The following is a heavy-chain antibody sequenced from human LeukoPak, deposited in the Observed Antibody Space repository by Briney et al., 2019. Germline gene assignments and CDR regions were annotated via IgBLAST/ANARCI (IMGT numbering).Heavy chain of an antibody. J-gene: IGHJ6*02. CDR2: INPNSGGT. D-gene: IGHD2-2*01. V-gene: IGHV1-2*02. CDR1: GYTFAGYY. CDR3: ARDTPYCSSTSCWVYYYYGMDV. Sequence: ASVKVPCKASGYTFAGYYMHWVRQAPGQGLEWMGWINPNSGGTNYAQKFQGRVTMTRDTSISTAYMELSRLRSDDTAVYYCARDTPYCSSTSCWVYYYYGMDVWGQGTTVTVSS.